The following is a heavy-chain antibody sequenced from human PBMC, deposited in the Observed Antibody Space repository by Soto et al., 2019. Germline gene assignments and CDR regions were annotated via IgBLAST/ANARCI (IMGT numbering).Heavy chain of an antibody. Sequence: PGGSLRLSCAASGFTFISYAIIFVRHSPGKWLEWVSAISGSGGSTYYADSVKGRFTISRDNSKNTLYLQMNSLRAEDTAVYYCAKALVVVPAASYSNYAPFDYWGQGTLVTVSS. CDR1: GFTFISYA. V-gene: IGHV3-23*01. CDR2: ISGSGGST. CDR3: AKALVVVPAASYSNYAPFDY. J-gene: IGHJ4*02. D-gene: IGHD2-2*01.